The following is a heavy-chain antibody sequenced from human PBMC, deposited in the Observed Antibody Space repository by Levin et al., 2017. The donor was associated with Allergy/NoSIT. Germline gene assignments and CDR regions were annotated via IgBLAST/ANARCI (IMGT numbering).Heavy chain of an antibody. CDR2: INRSGST. Sequence: SETLSLTCAFFGGSLSDYNWNWIRQPPGKGLEWIGEINRSGSTNYNPSLNSRVTISVDTSKNQFSLKLGSVTAADTAVYYCGRGGTWYAFDIWGQGTMVTVSP. J-gene: IGHJ3*02. V-gene: IGHV4-34*01. CDR1: GGSLSDYN. CDR3: GRGGTWYAFDI.